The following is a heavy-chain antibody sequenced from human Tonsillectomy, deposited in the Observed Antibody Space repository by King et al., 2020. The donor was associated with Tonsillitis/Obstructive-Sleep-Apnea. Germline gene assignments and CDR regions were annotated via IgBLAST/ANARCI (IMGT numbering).Heavy chain of an antibody. V-gene: IGHV3-53*01. Sequence: VQLVESGGGLIQPGGSLRLSCAASGLSVSNNFMSWVRQAPGKGLEWVSVIYSADSCKNTYYADSVEGRFTISRDSSKNTLYLQMSSLRAEDTAVYYCARDRLHNYFDPGGQGTLVTVSS. CDR1: GLSVSNNF. CDR3: ARDRLHNYFDP. CDR2: IYSADSCKNT. J-gene: IGHJ5*02. D-gene: IGHD2-15*01.